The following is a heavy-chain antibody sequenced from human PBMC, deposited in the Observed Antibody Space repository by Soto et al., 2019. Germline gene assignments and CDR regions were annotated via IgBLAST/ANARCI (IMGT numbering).Heavy chain of an antibody. CDR1: GFTFSSYA. D-gene: IGHD6-13*01. CDR2: ISGIGGST. Sequence: PGGSLRLSCAASGFTFSSYAMSWVRQAPGKGLEWVSAISGIGGSTYYADSVKRRFTISRDNSKNTLYLQMNSLRAEDTAVYYCARVWGQQLVHNQDYWGQGTLVTVSS. J-gene: IGHJ4*02. CDR3: ARVWGQQLVHNQDY. V-gene: IGHV3-23*01.